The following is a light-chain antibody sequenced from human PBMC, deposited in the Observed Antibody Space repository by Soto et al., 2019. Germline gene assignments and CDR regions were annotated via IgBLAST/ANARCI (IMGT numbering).Light chain of an antibody. J-gene: IGKJ3*01. V-gene: IGKV3-11*01. Sequence: EVVLTQSPATLSLSPGERATLSCRASQSVSSYLAWYQQKPGQAPRLLIYDTSTRATGIPARFSGGGSGTDFVLIINSLEPEDFAVYYCQQRSTWPRLTFGPGPKVDIK. CDR2: DTS. CDR3: QQRSTWPRLT. CDR1: QSVSSY.